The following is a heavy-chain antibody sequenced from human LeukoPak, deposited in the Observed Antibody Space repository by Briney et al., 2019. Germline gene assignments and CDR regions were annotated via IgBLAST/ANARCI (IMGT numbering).Heavy chain of an antibody. CDR3: ARSSRWPPFDF. V-gene: IGHV1-2*02. Sequence: SVKVSCKASGYIFTGHYMHWVRQAPGQGLEWMGWINPTSGATNYAQKFQGRVTLTRDTSITTAYMDLSRLRTDDTAVYFCARSSRWPPFDFWGQGTLVTVPS. CDR2: INPTSGAT. J-gene: IGHJ4*02. D-gene: IGHD2-15*01. CDR1: GYIFTGHY.